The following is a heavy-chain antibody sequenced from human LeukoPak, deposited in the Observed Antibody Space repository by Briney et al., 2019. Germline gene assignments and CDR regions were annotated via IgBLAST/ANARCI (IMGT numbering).Heavy chain of an antibody. Sequence: GSSVKVSCKASGGTFSSYAISWVRQAPGQGLEWIGWIIPIFGTANYAQKFQGRVTITADESTSTAYMELSSLRSEDTAVYYCAACGGDCYYYYYYGMDVWGQGTTVTVSS. CDR1: GGTFSSYA. D-gene: IGHD2-21*02. J-gene: IGHJ6*02. CDR3: AACGGDCYYYYYYGMDV. V-gene: IGHV1-69*01. CDR2: IIPIFGTA.